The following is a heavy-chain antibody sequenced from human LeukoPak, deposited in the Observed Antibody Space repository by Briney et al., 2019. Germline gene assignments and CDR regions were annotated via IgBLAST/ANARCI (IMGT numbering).Heavy chain of an antibody. Sequence: SETLSLTCTVSGGSISSSSYYWGWIRQPPGKGLEWIGSIYYSGSTYYNPSLKSRVTISVDTSKNQFSLKLSSVTAADTAVYNCARIDYGGNSNFDYWGQGTLVTVSS. CDR2: IYYSGST. D-gene: IGHD4-23*01. J-gene: IGHJ4*02. CDR1: GGSISSSSYY. V-gene: IGHV4-39*01. CDR3: ARIDYGGNSNFDY.